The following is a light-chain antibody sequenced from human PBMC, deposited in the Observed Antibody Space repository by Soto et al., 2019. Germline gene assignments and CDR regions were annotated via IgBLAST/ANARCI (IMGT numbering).Light chain of an antibody. CDR3: QSNDSSLSVV. CDR2: TNS. CDR1: SSNIGAGYD. Sequence: QTVVTQPPSVSGAPGQRVTISCTGSSSNIGAGYDVHWYQQLPGTAPKLLIYTNSNRPSGVPDRFSGSKSGTSASLAITGLQAEDEADYYCQSNDSSLSVVFGGGTKLTVL. J-gene: IGLJ2*01. V-gene: IGLV1-40*01.